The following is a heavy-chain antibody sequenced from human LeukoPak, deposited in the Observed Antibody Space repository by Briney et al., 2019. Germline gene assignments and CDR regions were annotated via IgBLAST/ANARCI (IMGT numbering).Heavy chain of an antibody. D-gene: IGHD3-22*01. CDR3: ARARRDSSGYYYVGVDYYYYMDV. CDR1: GYTFSSYG. V-gene: IGHV1-18*01. Sequence: ASVKVSCKASGYTFSSYGISWVRQAPGQGLEWMGWISAYNGNTNYAQKLQGRGTMTTDTSTSTCYMELRSLRSDDTAVYYCARARRDSSGYYYVGVDYYYYMDVWGKGTTVTVSS. CDR2: ISAYNGNT. J-gene: IGHJ6*03.